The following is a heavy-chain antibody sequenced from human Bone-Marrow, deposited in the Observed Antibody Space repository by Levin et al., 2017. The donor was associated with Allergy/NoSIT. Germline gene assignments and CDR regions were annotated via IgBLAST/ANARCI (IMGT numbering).Heavy chain of an antibody. CDR3: ARAGSGTHDYYYYGMDV. CDR1: GFTFSSYP. D-gene: IGHD1-26*01. V-gene: IGHV3-30*04. J-gene: IGHJ6*02. Sequence: GGSLRLSCAASGFTFSSYPMYWVRQAPGKWLEWVSLISYDGSDKYYADSVKGRFTISRDSSRNTLYLQVNSVRPEDTAVYYCARAGSGTHDYYYYGMDVWGQGTTVTVSS. CDR2: ISYDGSDK.